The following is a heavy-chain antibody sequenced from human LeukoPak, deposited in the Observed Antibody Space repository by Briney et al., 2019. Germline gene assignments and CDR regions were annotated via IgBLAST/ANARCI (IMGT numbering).Heavy chain of an antibody. D-gene: IGHD2-21*01. CDR3: ARADRLDGGPYLIGP. V-gene: IGHV1-2*02. J-gene: IGHJ5*02. CDR2: INPNSGGT. CDR1: GYTFTDYY. Sequence: ASVTVSCKTSGYTFTDYYLHWVRQAPGQGLEWMGWINPNSGGTSSAQKFQGRVTMTRDTSITTVYMEVAWLTSEVTAIYYCARADRLDGGPYLIGPWGQGTLVTVSS.